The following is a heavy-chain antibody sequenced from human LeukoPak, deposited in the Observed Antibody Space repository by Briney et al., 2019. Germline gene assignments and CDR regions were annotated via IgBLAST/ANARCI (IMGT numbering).Heavy chain of an antibody. V-gene: IGHV4-39*01. J-gene: IGHJ4*02. CDR2: LSYSGST. Sequence: SETLSLTCTVSGGSVSNNNYYWGWIRQPPGKGLVWIGSLSYSGSTYYNPSLKSRVTMSVDTSKNQFSLKVGSVTAADTAVYYCARVLAAAAHFDYWGQGTLVTVSS. CDR3: ARVLAAAAHFDY. D-gene: IGHD6-13*01. CDR1: GGSVSNNNYY.